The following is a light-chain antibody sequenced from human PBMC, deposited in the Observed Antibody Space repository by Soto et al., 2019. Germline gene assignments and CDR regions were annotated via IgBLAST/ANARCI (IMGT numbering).Light chain of an antibody. V-gene: IGKV3-20*01. J-gene: IGKJ2*01. CDR3: QQYGSAPYT. CDR2: GAS. CDR1: QSVTSNY. Sequence: EILLTQSPGTLSLSPGERATLSCRASQSVTSNYLAWFQQKPGQAPRLLIFGASSRVVDIPDRFSGSGSGTDFTLTISRLEPEDFAVYYCQQYGSAPYTFGQGTKLEIK.